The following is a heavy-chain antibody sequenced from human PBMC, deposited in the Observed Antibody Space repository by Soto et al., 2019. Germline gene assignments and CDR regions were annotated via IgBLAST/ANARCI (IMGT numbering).Heavy chain of an antibody. CDR1: GGSISSYY. D-gene: IGHD6-19*01. CDR2: IYYSGST. Sequence: KSSETLSLTCTVSGGSISSYYWSWIRQPPGKGLEWIGYIYYSGSTNYNPSLKSRVTISVDTSKNQFSLKLSSVTAADTAVYYCARDRIGGKYSSGRGWFDPWGQGTLVTVSS. CDR3: ARDRIGGKYSSGRGWFDP. J-gene: IGHJ5*02. V-gene: IGHV4-59*01.